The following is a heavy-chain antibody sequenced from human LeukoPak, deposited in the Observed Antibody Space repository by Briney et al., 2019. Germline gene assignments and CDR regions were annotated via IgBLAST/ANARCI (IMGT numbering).Heavy chain of an antibody. D-gene: IGHD6-6*01. J-gene: IGHJ4*02. CDR3: AKEYTPSSPLGELDS. V-gene: IGHV3-74*01. CDR1: EINFSDYW. Sequence: GGSLRLSCAASEINFSDYWMHWVRQAPGKGLVWISRINSDGGNTDYADSVQGRFTISRDTPNNMLYLQMNNMRAEDTAVYYCAKEYTPSSPLGELDSWGQGTLVIVSS. CDR2: INSDGGNT.